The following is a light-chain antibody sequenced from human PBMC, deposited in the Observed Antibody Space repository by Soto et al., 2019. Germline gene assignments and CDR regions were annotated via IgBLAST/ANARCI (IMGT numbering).Light chain of an antibody. CDR3: QQYYSTPFT. V-gene: IGKV4-1*01. J-gene: IGKJ3*01. Sequence: DIVMTQSPDSLAVSLGERATINCKSSRSVLYSSNNRNYLAWYQQRPGQPPKLLISWASTRESGVPDRFSGSGSGTDFTLTISSLQAEDVAVYYCQQYYSTPFTFGPGTKVEIK. CDR1: RSVLYSSNNRNY. CDR2: WAS.